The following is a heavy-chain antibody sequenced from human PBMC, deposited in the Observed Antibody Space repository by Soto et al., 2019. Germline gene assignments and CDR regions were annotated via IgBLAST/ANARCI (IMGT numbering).Heavy chain of an antibody. D-gene: IGHD3-22*01. CDR2: MNPNSGNT. J-gene: IGHJ4*02. V-gene: IGHV1-8*01. Sequence: QVQLVQSGAEVKKPGASVKVSCKASGYTFTSYDINWVRQATGQGLEWMGWMNPNSGNTGYAQKFQGRVNMTRTTSKSTAYMELSSLRSEDTAVYYCARGMYYDDSSGYYFFDYWGQGTLVTVSS. CDR3: ARGMYYDDSSGYYFFDY. CDR1: GYTFTSYD.